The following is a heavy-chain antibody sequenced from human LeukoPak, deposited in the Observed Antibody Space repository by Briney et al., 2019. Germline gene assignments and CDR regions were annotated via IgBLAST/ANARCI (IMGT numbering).Heavy chain of an antibody. CDR3: TTDRSRYSGNYYFDY. D-gene: IGHD1-26*01. V-gene: IGHV3-15*01. CDR1: GFTFSNAW. CDR2: IKSKTDGGTT. J-gene: IGHJ4*02. Sequence: GGSLRLSCAASGFTFSNAWMSWVRQAPGKGLEWVGRIKSKTDGGTTDYAAPVKGRFTISRDDSKNTLYLQMNSLKTEDTAVYYCTTDRSRYSGNYYFDYWGQGTLVTVSS.